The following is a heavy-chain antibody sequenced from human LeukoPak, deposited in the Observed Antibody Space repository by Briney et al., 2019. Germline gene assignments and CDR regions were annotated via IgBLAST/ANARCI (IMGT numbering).Heavy chain of an antibody. D-gene: IGHD3-22*01. CDR3: ARNSYYDNSGEGAFDI. Sequence: SETLSLTCGVSGASVSSIGYSWSWIRQPPGRGLEWIGYIYQSGSASYNPSLQSRVTISIDKSKNQFSLNLNSVTAADTAVYYCARNSYYDNSGEGAFDIWGQGTMVTVSS. V-gene: IGHV4-30-2*01. J-gene: IGHJ3*02. CDR2: IYQSGSA. CDR1: GASVSSIGYS.